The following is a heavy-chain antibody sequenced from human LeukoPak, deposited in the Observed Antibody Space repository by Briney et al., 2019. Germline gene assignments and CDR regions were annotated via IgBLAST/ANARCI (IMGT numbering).Heavy chain of an antibody. CDR1: GYTFTGYY. Sequence: GASVKVSCKASGYTFTGYYMHWVRQAPGQGLEWTGWINPNSGGTNYAQKFQGRVTMTRDTSISTAYMELSRLRSDDTAVYYCARYCSGGSCYDKEDYWGQGTLVTVSS. CDR3: ARYCSGGSCYDKEDY. J-gene: IGHJ4*02. CDR2: INPNSGGT. V-gene: IGHV1-2*02. D-gene: IGHD2-15*01.